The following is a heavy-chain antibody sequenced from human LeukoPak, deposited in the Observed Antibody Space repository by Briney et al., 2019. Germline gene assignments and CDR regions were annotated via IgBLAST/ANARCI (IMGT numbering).Heavy chain of an antibody. CDR3: AREFHRHYYMDV. V-gene: IGHV3-64*01. J-gene: IGHJ6*03. CDR2: ISSNGGST. Sequence: GGPLRLSCAASGFTFSSYAMHWVRQAPGKGLEYVSAISSNGGSTYYANSVKGRFTISRDNSKNTLYLQMGSLRAEDMAVYYCAREFHRHYYMDVWGKGTTVTVSS. CDR1: GFTFSSYA.